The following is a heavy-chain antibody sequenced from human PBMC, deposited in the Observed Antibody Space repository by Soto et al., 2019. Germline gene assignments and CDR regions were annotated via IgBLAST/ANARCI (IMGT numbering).Heavy chain of an antibody. V-gene: IGHV3-15*07. D-gene: IGHD2-2*01. CDR1: GFTFSNAW. Sequence: GGSLRLSCAASGFTFSNAWMNWVRQAPGKGLEWVGRIKSKTDGGTTDYAAPVKGRFTISRDDSKNTLYLQMNSLKTEDTAVYYCTTDAHCSSTSCYGDYYYGMDVWGQGTTVTVPS. J-gene: IGHJ6*02. CDR2: IKSKTDGGTT. CDR3: TTDAHCSSTSCYGDYYYGMDV.